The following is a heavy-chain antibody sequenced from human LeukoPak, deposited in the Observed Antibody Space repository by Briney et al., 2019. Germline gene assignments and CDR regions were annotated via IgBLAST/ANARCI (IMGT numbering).Heavy chain of an antibody. CDR1: GFTFSSYS. D-gene: IGHD5-12*01. CDR3: ARRRGYSDYDYVLRNYYYMDV. V-gene: IGHV3-21*01. J-gene: IGHJ6*03. CDR2: ISSSSSYI. Sequence: GSLRLSRAASGFTFSSYSMNWVRQAPGKGLEWVSSISSSSSYIYYADSVKGRFTISRDNAKNSLYLQMNSLRAEDTAVYYCARRRGYSDYDYVLRNYYYMDVWGKGTTVTVSS.